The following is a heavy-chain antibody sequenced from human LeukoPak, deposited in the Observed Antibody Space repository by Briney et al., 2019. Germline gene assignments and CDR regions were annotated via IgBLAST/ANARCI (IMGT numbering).Heavy chain of an antibody. CDR1: GFTFRSYG. Sequence: PGRSLRLSCAASGFTFRSYGMHWVRQAPGKGLEWVAVIWYDGSNKYYADSVKGRFTISRDNSKNTLYLQMNSLRAEDTAVYYCAREEDSSSAIDYWGQGTLVTVSS. CDR3: AREEDSSSAIDY. CDR2: IWYDGSNK. V-gene: IGHV3-33*01. J-gene: IGHJ4*02. D-gene: IGHD6-6*01.